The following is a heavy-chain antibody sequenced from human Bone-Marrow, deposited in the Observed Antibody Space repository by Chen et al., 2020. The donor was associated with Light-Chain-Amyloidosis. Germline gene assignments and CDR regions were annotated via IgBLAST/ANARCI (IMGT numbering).Heavy chain of an antibody. D-gene: IGHD3-10*01. CDR3: ARGGTYGSGTYIYFFDY. CDR1: GYSVDSRYY. Sequence: QVQLQESGPGLVKPSETLSLNCAVSGYSVDSRYYWGWIRQSLGKGLEWIGGVYYNEYTYYNPSLKSRVTVSVDTSKNQFSLTLYSVTAADTALYYCARGGTYGSGTYIYFFDYWGRGTLVTVSS. CDR2: VYYNEYT. V-gene: IGHV4-38-2*01. J-gene: IGHJ4*02.